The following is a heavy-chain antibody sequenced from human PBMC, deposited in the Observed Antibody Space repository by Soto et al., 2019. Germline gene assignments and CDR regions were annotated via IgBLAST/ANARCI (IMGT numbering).Heavy chain of an antibody. CDR3: AQRLPHYGLGRERGNWGDP. CDR1: GFSLSTTGVG. Sequence: QITLKESGPTLVRPTQTLTLTCTFSGFSLSTTGVGVGGIRQPPGKALEWLALIYWDDDKRYSPSLKSRLTITTDTSKNEVILTMTNMDPVDTARYYCAQRLPHYGLGRERGNWGDPWGQGTLVPVSS. D-gene: IGHD3-10*01. CDR2: IYWDDDK. V-gene: IGHV2-5*02. J-gene: IGHJ5*02.